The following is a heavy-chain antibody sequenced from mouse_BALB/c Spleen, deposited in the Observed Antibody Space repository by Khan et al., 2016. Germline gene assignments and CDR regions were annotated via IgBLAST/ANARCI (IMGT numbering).Heavy chain of an antibody. Sequence: QSQLVQSGPDLKKPGETVKISCKASGYTFTSYGMNWVKQAPGKGLKWMGWIDTYSGETKYADDFKGRFVFSLETSASTAYLQINNLKNEDMAIYFCAREGGTTVVAPGFFDVWGAGTTVTVSS. V-gene: IGHV9-1*02. D-gene: IGHD1-1*02. CDR1: GYTFTSYG. CDR3: AREGGTTVVAPGFFDV. J-gene: IGHJ1*01. CDR2: IDTYSGET.